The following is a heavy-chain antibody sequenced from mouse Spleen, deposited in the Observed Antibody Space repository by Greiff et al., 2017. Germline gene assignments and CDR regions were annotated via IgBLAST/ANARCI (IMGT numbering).Heavy chain of an antibody. Sequence: VQLQQSGSELRSPGSSVKLSCKDFDSEVFPIAYMSWVRQKPGHGFEWIGGILPSIGRTIYGEKFEDKATLDADTLSNTAYLELNSLTSEDSAIYYCARKYDGSYWYFDVWGAGTTVTVSS. CDR3: ARKYDGSYWYFDV. J-gene: IGHJ1*01. CDR1: DSEVFPIAY. CDR2: ILPSIGRT. D-gene: IGHD2-1*01. V-gene: IGHV15-2*01.